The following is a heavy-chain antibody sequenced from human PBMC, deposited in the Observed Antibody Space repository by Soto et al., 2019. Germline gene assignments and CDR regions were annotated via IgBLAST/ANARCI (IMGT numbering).Heavy chain of an antibody. Sequence: SAYNANTYYVQKLQGRVTMTTDTSTSTAYMELRSLKSDDTAVYYCARDGTMVRGVNRYGMDVWGQGTTVTVSS. J-gene: IGHJ6*02. CDR2: SAYNANT. CDR3: ARDGTMVRGVNRYGMDV. V-gene: IGHV1-18*01. D-gene: IGHD3-10*01.